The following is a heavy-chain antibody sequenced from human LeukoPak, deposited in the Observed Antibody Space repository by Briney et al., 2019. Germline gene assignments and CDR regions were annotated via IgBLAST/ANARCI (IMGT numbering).Heavy chain of an antibody. CDR1: GFTFSSHW. D-gene: IGHD6-13*01. CDR3: ARVAYSSSWYIDY. J-gene: IGHJ4*02. Sequence: GGSLRLSCAASGFTFSSHWMHWVRQAPGKGLVWVSRTNSDGSSTSYADSVKGRFTISRDNAKNTLYVQMNSLRAEDTAVYYCARVAYSSSWYIDYWGQGTLVTVSS. CDR2: TNSDGSST. V-gene: IGHV3-74*01.